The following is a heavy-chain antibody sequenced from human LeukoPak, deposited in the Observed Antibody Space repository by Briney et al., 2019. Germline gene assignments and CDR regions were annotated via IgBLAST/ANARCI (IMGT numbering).Heavy chain of an antibody. CDR1: GFTFSSYA. D-gene: IGHD3-3*01. CDR3: ARDFPPYYDFWSGYYDY. V-gene: IGHV3-30*04. CDR2: ISYDGSNK. Sequence: GRSLRLSCAASGFTFSSYAMHWVRQAPGKGLEWVAVISYDGSNKYCADSVKGRFTISRDNSKNTLYLQMNSLRAEDTAVYYCARDFPPYYDFWSGYYDYWGQGTLVTVSS. J-gene: IGHJ4*02.